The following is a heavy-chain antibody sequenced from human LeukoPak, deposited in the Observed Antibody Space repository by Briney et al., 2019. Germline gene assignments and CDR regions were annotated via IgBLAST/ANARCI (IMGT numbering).Heavy chain of an antibody. Sequence: GGSLRLSCAASGFTFSDYYMSWIRQAPGKGLEWVSYISSSGSTIYDADSVKGRFTISRDNAKNSLYLQMNSLRAEDTAVYYCARVNNWNDVSFFDYWGQGTLVTVSS. V-gene: IGHV3-11*01. CDR3: ARVNNWNDVSFFDY. J-gene: IGHJ4*02. D-gene: IGHD1-20*01. CDR1: GFTFSDYY. CDR2: ISSSGSTI.